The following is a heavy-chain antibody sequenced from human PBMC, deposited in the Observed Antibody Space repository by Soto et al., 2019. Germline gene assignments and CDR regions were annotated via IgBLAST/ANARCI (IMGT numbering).Heavy chain of an antibody. Sequence: QVQLQESGPGPVKPSQTLSLTCTVSGGSISSGGYYWNWIRQHPGKGLEWIGHTYYSGNTHYNPSLKGRVIISVDTSKNTFSLKLSSVTGADPAVDYCAGDKGGYDLRGYLDYWCHGTLLTASP. D-gene: IGHD5-12*01. CDR2: TYYSGNT. J-gene: IGHJ4*01. CDR1: GGSISSGGYY. CDR3: AGDKGGYDLRGYLDY. V-gene: IGHV4-31*03.